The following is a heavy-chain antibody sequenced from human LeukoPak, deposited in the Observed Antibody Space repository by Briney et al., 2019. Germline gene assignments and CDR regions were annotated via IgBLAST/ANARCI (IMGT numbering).Heavy chain of an antibody. CDR2: INPNSGGT. CDR1: GYTFTGYY. CDR3: AREPDSMITFGGVIVPFGFDP. Sequence: GASVKVSCKASGYTFTGYYMHWVRQAPGQGREGMGWINPNSGGTNYAQKCQGRVTMTRDTSISTAYMELSRLRSDDTAVYYCAREPDSMITFGGVIVPFGFDPWGQGTLVTVSS. J-gene: IGHJ5*02. D-gene: IGHD3-16*02. V-gene: IGHV1-2*02.